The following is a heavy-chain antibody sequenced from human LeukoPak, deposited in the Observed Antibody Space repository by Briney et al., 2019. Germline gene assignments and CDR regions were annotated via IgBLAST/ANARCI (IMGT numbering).Heavy chain of an antibody. CDR3: AREGNYYDSSGYYFLAFDI. Sequence: GGSLRLSCAASGFTFSSYWMSWVRQAPGKGLEWVANIKQDGSEKYYVDSVKGRFTISRDNAKNSLYLQMNSLRAEDTAVYYCAREGNYYDSSGYYFLAFDIWGQGTMVTVSS. V-gene: IGHV3-7*01. J-gene: IGHJ3*02. CDR1: GFTFSSYW. D-gene: IGHD3-22*01. CDR2: IKQDGSEK.